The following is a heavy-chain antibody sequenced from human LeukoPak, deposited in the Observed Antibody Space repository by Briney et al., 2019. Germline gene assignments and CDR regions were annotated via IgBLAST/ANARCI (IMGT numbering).Heavy chain of an antibody. D-gene: IGHD2-2*01. CDR2: INPSGGST. V-gene: IGHV1-46*01. CDR1: GYTFTSYG. CDR3: ARGGLGYCSSTSCYGVDY. J-gene: IGHJ4*02. Sequence: ASVKVSCKASGYTFTSYGISWVRQAPGQGLEWMGIINPSGGSTSYAQKFQGRVTMTRDTSTSTVYMELSSLRSEDTAVYYCARGGLGYCSSTSCYGVDYWGQGTLVTVSS.